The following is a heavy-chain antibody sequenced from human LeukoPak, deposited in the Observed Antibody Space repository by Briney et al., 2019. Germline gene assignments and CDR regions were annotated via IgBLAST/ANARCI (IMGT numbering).Heavy chain of an antibody. J-gene: IGHJ4*02. Sequence: PGGSLRLSCVVSGFTLSSYAMSWVRQAPGKGLEWVATITGGGGSPYYADSVKGRFTISRDSSKNTLYLQINSLRDEDTAAYYCARGRGSGVYYHDSWGQGTLVTVSS. CDR1: GFTLSSYA. CDR2: ITGGGGSP. D-gene: IGHD2-21*01. CDR3: ARGRGSGVYYHDS. V-gene: IGHV3-23*01.